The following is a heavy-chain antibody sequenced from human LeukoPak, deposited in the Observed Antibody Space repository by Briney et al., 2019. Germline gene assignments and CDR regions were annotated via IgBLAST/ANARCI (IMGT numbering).Heavy chain of an antibody. D-gene: IGHD6-13*01. CDR2: IKQDGSEK. Sequence: GTSLRLSCAASGFSFSRYGMHWVRQAPGKGLEWVANIKQDGSEKYYVDSVKGRFTISRDNAKNSLYLQMNSLRAEDTAVYYCARDYIAALDYWGQGTLVTVSS. V-gene: IGHV3-7*01. CDR1: GFSFSRYG. J-gene: IGHJ4*02. CDR3: ARDYIAALDY.